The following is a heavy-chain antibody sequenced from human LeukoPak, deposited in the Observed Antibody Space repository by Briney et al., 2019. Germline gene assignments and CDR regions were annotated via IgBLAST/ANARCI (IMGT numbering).Heavy chain of an antibody. CDR2: IRYDGSNK. CDR1: GFTFSSYG. V-gene: IGHV3-30*02. D-gene: IGHD4-23*01. Sequence: PGGSLRLSCAASGFTFSSYGMHWVRQAPGKGLEWVAFIRYDGSNKYYADSVKGRFTISRDNAKNSLYLQMNSLRAEDTAVYYCARAVYGGNFRVDYWGQGTLVTVSS. J-gene: IGHJ4*02. CDR3: ARAVYGGNFRVDY.